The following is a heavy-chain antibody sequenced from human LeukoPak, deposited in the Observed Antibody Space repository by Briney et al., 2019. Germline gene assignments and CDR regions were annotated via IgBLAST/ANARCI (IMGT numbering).Heavy chain of an antibody. Sequence: GGSLRLSCAASGFTFSSYSVNWVRQAPGKGLEWVSSISSSSSYIYYADSVKGRFTISRDNAKNSLYLQMNSLRAEDTAVYYCARRYCGSTSCYDTPFDYWGQGTLVTVSS. V-gene: IGHV3-21*01. CDR1: GFTFSSYS. CDR3: ARRYCGSTSCYDTPFDY. CDR2: ISSSSSYI. D-gene: IGHD2-2*01. J-gene: IGHJ4*02.